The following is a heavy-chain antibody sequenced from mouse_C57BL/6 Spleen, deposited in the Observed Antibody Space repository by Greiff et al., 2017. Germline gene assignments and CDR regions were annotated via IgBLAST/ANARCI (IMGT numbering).Heavy chain of an antibody. J-gene: IGHJ2*02. D-gene: IGHD2-4*01. CDR2: IYPGSGST. Sequence: QVQLQQPGAELVKPGASVKLSCKASGYTFTSYWINWVKQRPGQGLEWIGDIYPGSGSTNYNEKFKSKATLTLDTSPNTAYMQLSSLTSEDSTVYYGTRGKDYDGESFDYWGQGTSLTVSS. CDR1: GYTFTSYW. CDR3: TRGKDYDGESFDY. V-gene: IGHV1-55*01.